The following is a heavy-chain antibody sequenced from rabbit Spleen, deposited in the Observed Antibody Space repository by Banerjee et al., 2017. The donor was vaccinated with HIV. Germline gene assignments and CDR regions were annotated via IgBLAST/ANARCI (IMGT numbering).Heavy chain of an antibody. D-gene: IGHD8-1*01. J-gene: IGHJ6*01. V-gene: IGHV1S45*01. CDR2: IYPGSSGST. Sequence: EQLEESGGGLVKPEGSLTLTCKASGVSFSDKDVMCWVRQTPGKGLECGACIYPGSSGSTYYANWAKGRLTISKASSTTVTLQMTSLTVVDTATYFCARDTGTSFSTYGMDLWGQGTLVTVS. CDR3: ARDTGTSFSTYGMDL. CDR1: GVSFSDKDV.